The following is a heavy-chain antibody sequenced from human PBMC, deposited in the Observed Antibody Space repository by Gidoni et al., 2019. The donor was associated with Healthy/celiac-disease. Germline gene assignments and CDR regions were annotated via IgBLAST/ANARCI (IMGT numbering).Heavy chain of an antibody. CDR2: IIPIFGTA. Sequence: QFQLVQSGAEVKKPGSSVKLSCKASGGTFISYAITWVRQAPGQGLEWMGGIIPIFGTANYAQKLQGRVTITADKSTSTAYMELSSLRSEDTAVYYCARGLTVTTPSLYYYYMDVWGKGTTVTVSS. CDR1: GGTFISYA. J-gene: IGHJ6*03. CDR3: ARGLTVTTPSLYYYYMDV. V-gene: IGHV1-69*14. D-gene: IGHD4-4*01.